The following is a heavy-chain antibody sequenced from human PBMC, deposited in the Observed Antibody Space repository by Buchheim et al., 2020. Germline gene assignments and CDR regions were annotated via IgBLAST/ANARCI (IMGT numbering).Heavy chain of an antibody. CDR3: ARDFSGWSRDY. Sequence: DVHLVESGGGLVMPGESLRLSCMTSGFSFSPFGMTWVRQAPGKGLEWVATVGSGHHTFYADFVEGRFVVFRDNAGSSVYLQLNSLRVEDTAVYFCARDFSGWSRDYWGQGTL. CDR2: VGSGHHT. CDR1: GFSFSPFG. D-gene: IGHD6-19*01. V-gene: IGHV3-21*01. J-gene: IGHJ4*02.